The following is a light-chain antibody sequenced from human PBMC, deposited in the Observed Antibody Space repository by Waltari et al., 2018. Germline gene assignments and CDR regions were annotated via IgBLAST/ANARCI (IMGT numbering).Light chain of an antibody. V-gene: IGLV2-14*03. CDR1: SSYIGGYIY. CDR2: DVS. J-gene: IGLJ2*01. CDR3: SSYTSSGTLVV. Sequence: QSALTQPASVSGSPGQSITISCTGTSSYIGGYIYVSWYQQHPGKAPKVIVYDVSNRPSGVSNRFSGSKSGNTASLTISGLQAEDEAHYYCSSYTSSGTLVVFGGGTRLTVL.